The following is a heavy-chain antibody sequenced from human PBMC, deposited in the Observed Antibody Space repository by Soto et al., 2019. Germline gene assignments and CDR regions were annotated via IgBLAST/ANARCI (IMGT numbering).Heavy chain of an antibody. Sequence: PGGSLRLSCAASGFTFSSYSMNWVRQAPGKGLEWVSSISSSSSYIYYADAVKGRFTISRDNAKNSLYLQMNSLRAEDTAVYYCETHQRQLVPAHAMAVCGQGTTVPVSS. CDR1: GFTFSSYS. J-gene: IGHJ6*02. D-gene: IGHD6-6*01. CDR2: ISSSSSYI. CDR3: ETHQRQLVPAHAMAV. V-gene: IGHV3-21*01.